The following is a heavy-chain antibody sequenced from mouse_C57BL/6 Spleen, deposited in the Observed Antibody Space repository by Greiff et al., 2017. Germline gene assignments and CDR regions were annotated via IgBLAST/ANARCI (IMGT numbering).Heavy chain of an antibody. CDR2: INPGSGGT. J-gene: IGHJ3*01. V-gene: IGHV1-54*01. CDR3: ARRDSNYGWFAY. Sequence: VKLQESGAELVRPGTSVKVSCKASGYAFTNYLIEWVKQRPGQGLEWIGVINPGSGGTNYNEKFKGKATLTADKSSSTAYMQLSSLTSEDSAVYFCARRDSNYGWFAYWGQGTLVTVSA. D-gene: IGHD2-5*01. CDR1: GYAFTNYL.